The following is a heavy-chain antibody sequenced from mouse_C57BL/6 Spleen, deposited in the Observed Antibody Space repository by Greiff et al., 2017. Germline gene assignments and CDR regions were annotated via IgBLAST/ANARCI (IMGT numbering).Heavy chain of an antibody. CDR1: GYTFTDYY. Sequence: VQLQQSGAELVKPGASVKISCKASGYTFTDYYINWVKQRPGQGLDWSGKIGPGSGSTYYNEKFKGKTTLTADKSSSTAYLQLSSLTSEDSAVYFCARLVTTVWGQGTLVTVSA. CDR2: IGPGSGST. CDR3: ARLVTTV. D-gene: IGHD1-1*01. J-gene: IGHJ3*01. V-gene: IGHV1-77*01.